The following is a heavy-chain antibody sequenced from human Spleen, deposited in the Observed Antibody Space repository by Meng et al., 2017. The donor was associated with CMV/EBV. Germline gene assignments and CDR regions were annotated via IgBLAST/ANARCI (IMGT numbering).Heavy chain of an antibody. Sequence: QVRPQESCPGLLNPSDTLSLTRAVSGYSISITNWWGWIRQPPGKGLEWIGYIYYSGSTSYNPSLKSRVTMSVDTSKNQFSLNLNSVTAVDTAVYYCARNVPGTSAYYDWGQGTLVTVSS. D-gene: IGHD3-22*01. CDR1: GYSISITNW. CDR2: IYYSGST. J-gene: IGHJ4*02. V-gene: IGHV4-28*01. CDR3: ARNVPGTSAYYD.